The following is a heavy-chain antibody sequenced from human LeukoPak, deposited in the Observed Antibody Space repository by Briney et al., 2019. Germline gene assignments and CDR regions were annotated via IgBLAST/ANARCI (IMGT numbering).Heavy chain of an antibody. D-gene: IGHD5-12*01. V-gene: IGHV3-7*01. CDR2: IKQDGSER. J-gene: IGHJ4*02. CDR3: ARVFGAYDSIDC. CDR1: GFTLSSYA. Sequence: GGSLILSCAASGFTLSSYAMSWVRQAPGKGLEWVANIKQDGSERHYADSVKGRFTISRDNAQNSLYLQMNSLRAEETAVYYCARVFGAYDSIDCWGQGTLVTVS.